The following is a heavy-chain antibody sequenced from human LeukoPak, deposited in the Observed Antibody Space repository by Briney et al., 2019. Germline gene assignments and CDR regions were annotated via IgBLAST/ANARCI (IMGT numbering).Heavy chain of an antibody. CDR2: ITWNGGGT. V-gene: IGHV3-43*01. D-gene: IGHD2-2*01. CDR1: GFSFYEYS. CDR3: VKDGLQYCTSTSCYEFQS. Sequence: QPGGSLRLSCAASGFSFYEYSMHWVRHAPGKGLEWVSLITWNGGGTSYADSVKGRFTISRDNKKSSLFLQMHSLRTEDTAFYFCVKDGLQYCTSTSCYEFQSWGQGTLVTVSS. J-gene: IGHJ4*02.